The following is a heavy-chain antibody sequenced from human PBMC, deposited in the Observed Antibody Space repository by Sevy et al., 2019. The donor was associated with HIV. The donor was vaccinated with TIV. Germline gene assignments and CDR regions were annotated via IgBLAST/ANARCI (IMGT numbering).Heavy chain of an antibody. D-gene: IGHD5-18*01. J-gene: IGHJ4*02. CDR2: IYSGGTT. Sequence: GGSLRLSCAASGLTVSSNYMSWVRQAPGKGLEWVSVIYSGGTTYHADSVKGSFTISRDNSKNTLYLQRNSLRAEDTAVYYCARGKSGYGYGLDYWGQGTLVTVSS. CDR3: ARGKSGYGYGLDY. V-gene: IGHV3-66*01. CDR1: GLTVSSNY.